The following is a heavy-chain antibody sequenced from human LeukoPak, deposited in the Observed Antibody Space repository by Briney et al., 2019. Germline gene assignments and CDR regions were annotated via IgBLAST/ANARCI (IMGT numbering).Heavy chain of an antibody. D-gene: IGHD4-17*01. Sequence: PGGSLRLSCAASGFTFSSYAMNWVRQAPGKGLEWVSSISSSSSYIYYADSVKGRFTISRDNAKNSLYLQMNSLRAEDTAVYYCARALYGTNGNFDYWGQGTLVTVSS. CDR2: ISSSSSYI. J-gene: IGHJ4*02. V-gene: IGHV3-21*01. CDR1: GFTFSSYA. CDR3: ARALYGTNGNFDY.